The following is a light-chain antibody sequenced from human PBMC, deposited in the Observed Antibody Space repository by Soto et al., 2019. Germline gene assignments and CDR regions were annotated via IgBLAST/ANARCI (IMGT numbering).Light chain of an antibody. CDR2: GAS. Sequence: EIVLTQSPGTLSLSPGERATLSCRASQSLSTSYLAWYQQKPGQAPRLLIYGASSRATGIPDRFSGSGYGTDFTLTISRLEPEDFAVYYCQEYGSSRTLGQGTKVDIK. V-gene: IGKV3-20*01. CDR3: QEYGSSRT. J-gene: IGKJ1*01. CDR1: QSLSTSY.